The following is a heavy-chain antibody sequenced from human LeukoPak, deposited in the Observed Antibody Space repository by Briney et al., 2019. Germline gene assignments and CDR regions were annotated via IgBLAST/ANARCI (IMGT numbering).Heavy chain of an antibody. CDR1: GFTFSSYS. D-gene: IGHD6-13*01. Sequence: PGGSLRLSCAGSGFTFSSYSMNWVRQAPGKGLEWVAYISSSGSTIYYADAVKGRFTISRDNAKNSLYLQMNSLRAEDTALYYCAKAIAAAGPYYFDYWGQGTLVTVSS. CDR3: AKAIAAAGPYYFDY. J-gene: IGHJ4*02. CDR2: ISSSGSTI. V-gene: IGHV3-48*04.